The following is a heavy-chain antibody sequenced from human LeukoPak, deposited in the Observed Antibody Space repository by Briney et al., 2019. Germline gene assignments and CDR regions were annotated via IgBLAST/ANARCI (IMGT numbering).Heavy chain of an antibody. Sequence: PGGSLRLSCAVSGFTFDDYAMHWVRQVPGKGLEWVAVISYDGSNKYYADSVKGRFTISRDNSKNTLYLQMNSLRAEDTAVYYCARDLRPSLSIAAAGTRDYFDYWGQGTLVTVSS. CDR1: GFTFDDYA. V-gene: IGHV3-30*04. CDR3: ARDLRPSLSIAAAGTRDYFDY. J-gene: IGHJ4*02. CDR2: ISYDGSNK. D-gene: IGHD6-13*01.